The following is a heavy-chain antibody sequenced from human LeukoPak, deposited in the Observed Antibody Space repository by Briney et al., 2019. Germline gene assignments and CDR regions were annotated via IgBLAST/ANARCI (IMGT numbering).Heavy chain of an antibody. CDR1: GGSISSYY. Sequence: SETLSLTCTVSGGSISSYYWSWIRQPPGKGLEWIGYIYYSGSTNYNPSLKSRVTISVDTSKNQFSLKLSSVTAADTAVYYCAREWFGELYYWGQGTLVTVSS. CDR2: IYYSGST. D-gene: IGHD3-10*01. V-gene: IGHV4-59*01. J-gene: IGHJ4*02. CDR3: AREWFGELYY.